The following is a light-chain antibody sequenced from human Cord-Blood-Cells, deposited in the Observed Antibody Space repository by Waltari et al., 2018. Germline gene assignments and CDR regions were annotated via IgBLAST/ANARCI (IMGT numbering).Light chain of an antibody. Sequence: SSELTQDSAVSVALGQPVRITCQGDSLRSYYASWYQQKPGQAPVLVIYGKNNLPSGIPDLFSGSSSGNTASLTITGAQAEDEADYYCNSRDSSGNHVVFGGGTKLTVL. V-gene: IGLV3-19*01. CDR1: SLRSYY. CDR3: NSRDSSGNHVV. J-gene: IGLJ2*01. CDR2: GKN.